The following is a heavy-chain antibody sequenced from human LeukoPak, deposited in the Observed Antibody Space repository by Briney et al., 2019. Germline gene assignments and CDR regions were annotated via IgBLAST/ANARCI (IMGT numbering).Heavy chain of an antibody. CDR1: GGSISSYY. J-gene: IGHJ6*03. V-gene: IGHV4-59*01. CDR3: ARDPSIVGADYMDL. Sequence: SETLSLTCTVSGGSISSYYWSWIRQPPGKGLEWIGYIYYSGSTNYNPSLKSRVTISVDTSKNQFSLKLSSETAADTAVYYCARDPSIVGADYMDLWGKGTTVTVSS. CDR2: IYYSGST. D-gene: IGHD1-26*01.